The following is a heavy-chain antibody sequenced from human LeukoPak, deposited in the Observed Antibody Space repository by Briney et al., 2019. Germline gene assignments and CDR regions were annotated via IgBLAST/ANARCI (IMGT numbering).Heavy chain of an antibody. CDR1: GYTFTNYY. CDR2: INPSGGST. Sequence: ASVKVSCKASGYTFTNYYMQWVRQAPGQGLEWMGVINPSGGSTQYAQKFQGRVTMTRDTSTSTVYMELSSLRSEDTAVYYCAREMAAPYYYGMDVWGQGTTVTVSS. D-gene: IGHD5-24*01. V-gene: IGHV1-46*01. J-gene: IGHJ6*02. CDR3: AREMAAPYYYGMDV.